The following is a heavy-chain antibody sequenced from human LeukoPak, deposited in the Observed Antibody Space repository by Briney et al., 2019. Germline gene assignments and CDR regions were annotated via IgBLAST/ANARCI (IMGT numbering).Heavy chain of an antibody. J-gene: IGHJ2*01. CDR3: ARVGDHFHWNLDL. CDR2: IYSGGTT. Sequence: GGSLRLSCAASGFTVSTYYMHWVRQAPGKGLEWVSIIYSGGTTYYADSVKGRFTISRDTSKNTLSLRMSSLRAEDTAVYFCARVGDHFHWNLDLWGRGTLVTVSS. CDR1: GFTVSTYY. D-gene: IGHD3-3*02. V-gene: IGHV3-53*01.